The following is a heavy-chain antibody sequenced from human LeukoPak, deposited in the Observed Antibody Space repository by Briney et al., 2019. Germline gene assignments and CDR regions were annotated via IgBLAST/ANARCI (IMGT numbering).Heavy chain of an antibody. CDR2: ISSSSSYI. Sequence: GGSLRLSCAASGFTFSSYSMNWVRQAPGKGLEWGSSISSSSSYIYYADSVKGRFTISRDNPKNSLYLQMNSLRAEDTAVYYCARDRGYSYAPWYWGQGTLVTVSS. J-gene: IGHJ4*02. V-gene: IGHV3-21*01. CDR3: ARDRGYSYAPWY. CDR1: GFTFSSYS. D-gene: IGHD5-18*01.